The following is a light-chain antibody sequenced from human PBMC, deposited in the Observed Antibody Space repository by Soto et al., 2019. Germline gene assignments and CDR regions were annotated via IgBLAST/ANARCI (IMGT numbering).Light chain of an antibody. CDR1: QSVYSNY. CDR3: QQYGTSPLT. V-gene: IGKV3-20*01. J-gene: IGKJ4*01. CDR2: GAS. Sequence: EVVLTQSPGTLSLSPGARATLSCRASQSVYSNYLAWYQQKPGQAPRLLIYGASSRATGIPDRFGGSGSGTDFTLTISRLEPEDFAVYFCQQYGTSPLTFGGGTKVDIK.